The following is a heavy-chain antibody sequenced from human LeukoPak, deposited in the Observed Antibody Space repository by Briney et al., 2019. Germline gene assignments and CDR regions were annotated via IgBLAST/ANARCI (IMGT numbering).Heavy chain of an antibody. J-gene: IGHJ4*02. V-gene: IGHV4-34*01. CDR1: GGSFSGYY. CDR2: INHSGST. Sequence: SETLSLTCAVYGGSFSGYYWSWIRQPPGKGLEWIGEINHSGSTNYNPSLKSRVTISVDTSKNQFSLKLSSVTAADTAVYYCARHGISGAARLWGQGTLVTVSS. CDR3: ARHGISGAARL. D-gene: IGHD6-25*01.